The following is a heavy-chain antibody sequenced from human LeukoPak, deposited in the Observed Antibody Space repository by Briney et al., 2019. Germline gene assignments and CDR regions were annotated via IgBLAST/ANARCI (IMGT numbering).Heavy chain of an antibody. J-gene: IGHJ1*01. D-gene: IGHD6-19*01. V-gene: IGHV4-34*01. CDR2: INHSGST. CDR1: GGSFSGYY. CDR3: ARGTLVAGTGH. Sequence: PSETLSLTCAVYGGSFSGYYWSWIRQPPGKGLEWIGEINHSGSTNYNPSRKSRGTISVDTSKNQFSLKLSSVTAADTAVYYCARGTLVAGTGHWGQGILVTVSS.